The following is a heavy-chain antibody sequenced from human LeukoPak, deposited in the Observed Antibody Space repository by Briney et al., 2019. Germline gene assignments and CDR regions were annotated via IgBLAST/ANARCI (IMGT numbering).Heavy chain of an antibody. V-gene: IGHV3-53*01. CDR1: WFTVSTNY. J-gene: IGHJ4*02. CDR2: IYSGGST. D-gene: IGHD3-22*01. CDR3: ARGPFYDSRGYYLGSIFY. Sequence: GSLRLSCAASWFTVSTNYMSWVRQAPGKGLEWVSVIYSGGSTYYTDSVKGRFTISGDNSKNTLYLQMNSLRVEDTAVYYCARGPFYDSRGYYLGSIFYWGQGTLVTVSS.